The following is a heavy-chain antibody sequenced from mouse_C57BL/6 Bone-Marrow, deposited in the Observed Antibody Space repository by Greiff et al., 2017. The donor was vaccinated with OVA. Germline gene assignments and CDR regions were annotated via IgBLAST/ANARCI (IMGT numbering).Heavy chain of an antibody. CDR3: TRGEIYYYGSTWYFDV. D-gene: IGHD1-1*01. V-gene: IGHV1-15*01. CDR1: GYTFTDYE. Sequence: VKLQESGAELVRPGASVTLSCKASGYTFTDYEMHWVKQTPVHGLEWIGAIDPETGGTAYNQKFKGKAILTADKSSSTAYMELRSLTSEDSAVYYCTRGEIYYYGSTWYFDVWGTGTTVTVSS. CDR2: IDPETGGT. J-gene: IGHJ1*03.